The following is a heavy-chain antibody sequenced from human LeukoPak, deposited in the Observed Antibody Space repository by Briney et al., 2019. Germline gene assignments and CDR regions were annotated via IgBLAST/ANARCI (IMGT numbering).Heavy chain of an antibody. J-gene: IGHJ6*03. Sequence: SETLSLTCTVSGGSISSYYWSWIRQPAGKGLEWIGRIYTSGSTNYNPSLKSRVTMSVDTSKNQFSLKLSSVTATDTAVYYCARVPLGEYYYYMDVWGKGTTVTVSS. CDR1: GGSISSYY. V-gene: IGHV4-4*07. CDR3: ARVPLGEYYYYMDV. CDR2: IYTSGST.